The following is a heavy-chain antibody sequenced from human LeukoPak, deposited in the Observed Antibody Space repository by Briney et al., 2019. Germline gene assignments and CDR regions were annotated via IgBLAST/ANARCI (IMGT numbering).Heavy chain of an antibody. CDR3: ARGYSSSWYFHWFDP. Sequence: KTSQSLSLTSGVSGYAISGGYFWGWSRPPPGKRRGWSGTIYHSGSAYYNPSPKRRVTISVDASKTQFSLTLSSVPAADTAVYYCARGYSSSWYFHWFDPWGQGTLVTVSS. J-gene: IGHJ5*02. CDR1: GYAISGGYF. CDR2: IYHSGSA. V-gene: IGHV4-38-2*01. D-gene: IGHD6-13*01.